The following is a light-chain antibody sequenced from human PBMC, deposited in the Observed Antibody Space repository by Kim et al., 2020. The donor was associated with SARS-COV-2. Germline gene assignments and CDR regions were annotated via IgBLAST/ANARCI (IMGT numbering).Light chain of an antibody. J-gene: IGKJ4*01. Sequence: SPGEIATLSCRANQSISSYLAWFQQRPGQAPRLLIHAASNRATGIPARFSGSGSGADFTLTISSLEPEDFAVYYCQQRTNWPLVTFGGGTTVDIK. CDR1: QSISSY. CDR2: AAS. V-gene: IGKV3-11*01. CDR3: QQRTNWPLVT.